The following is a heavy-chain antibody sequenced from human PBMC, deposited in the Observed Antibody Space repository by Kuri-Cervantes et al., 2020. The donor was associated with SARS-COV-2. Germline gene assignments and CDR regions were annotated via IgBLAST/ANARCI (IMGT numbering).Heavy chain of an antibody. D-gene: IGHD6-19*01. Sequence: GSLRLSCGVYGGSFSDYYWTWIRQPPMKGLEWIGEINHTGSATYNPSLKSRVTISVDTSKNLFSLKLTSATAADTAVYYCARANRIAVTDYWGQGTLVTVSS. CDR3: ARANRIAVTDY. V-gene: IGHV4-34*01. J-gene: IGHJ4*02. CDR1: GGSFSDYY. CDR2: INHTGSA.